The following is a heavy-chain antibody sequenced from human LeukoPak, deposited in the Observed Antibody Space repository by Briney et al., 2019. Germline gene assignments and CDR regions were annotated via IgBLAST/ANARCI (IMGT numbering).Heavy chain of an antibody. CDR2: IRYDGSNK. J-gene: IGHJ4*02. CDR3: AKGAYYYDSSGHDY. Sequence: GGSLRLSCAASGFTFSNYGMHWVRQAPGKGLEWVAFIRYDGSNKYNADSVKDRFTISRDNSKNTLYLQMNSLRAEDTAVYYCAKGAYYYDSSGHDYWGQGTLVTVSS. D-gene: IGHD3-22*01. CDR1: GFTFSNYG. V-gene: IGHV3-30*02.